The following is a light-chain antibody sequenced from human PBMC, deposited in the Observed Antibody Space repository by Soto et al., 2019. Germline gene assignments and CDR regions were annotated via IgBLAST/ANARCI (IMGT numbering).Light chain of an antibody. Sequence: QSALTQPASVSGSPGQSITISCTGTSSDVGGYNYVSWYQHQPGKAPKLMIYDVSYRPSGVSNRFSGSKSGNTASLTISGLQAEDEADYYCSSYTSGNTLVFGGGTKLTVL. J-gene: IGLJ2*01. CDR1: SSDVGGYNY. V-gene: IGLV2-14*03. CDR3: SSYTSGNTLV. CDR2: DVS.